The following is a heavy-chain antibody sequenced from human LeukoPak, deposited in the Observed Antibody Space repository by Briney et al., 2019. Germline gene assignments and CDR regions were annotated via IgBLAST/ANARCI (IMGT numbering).Heavy chain of an antibody. Sequence: GGSLRLSCVDFGFTCSNTKMSWVRQAPGKGLEWVGFIRSKAYGGTTEYAASVKGRFTISRDDSKSIAYLQMNSLKTEDTAVYYCTRDLSGFHMVRGGRGFDPWGQGTLVTVSS. D-gene: IGHD3-10*01. J-gene: IGHJ5*02. CDR1: GFTCSNTK. CDR2: IRSKAYGGTT. V-gene: IGHV3-49*04. CDR3: TRDLSGFHMVRGGRGFDP.